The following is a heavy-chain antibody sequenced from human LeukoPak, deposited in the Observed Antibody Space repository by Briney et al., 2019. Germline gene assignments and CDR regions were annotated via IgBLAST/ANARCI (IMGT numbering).Heavy chain of an antibody. CDR3: ASGDPVATAFFEAIDY. D-gene: IGHD5-12*01. J-gene: IGHJ4*02. CDR1: GGTFSSYT. V-gene: IGHV1-69*02. Sequence: SVKVSCKASGGTFSSYTISWARQAPGQGLEWMGRIIPILGIANYAQKFQGRVTITADKSTSTAHMELSSLRSEDTAVYYCASGDPVATAFFEAIDYWGQGTLVTVSS. CDR2: IIPILGIA.